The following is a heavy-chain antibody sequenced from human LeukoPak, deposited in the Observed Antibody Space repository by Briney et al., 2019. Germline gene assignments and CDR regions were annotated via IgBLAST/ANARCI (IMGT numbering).Heavy chain of an antibody. CDR1: GFTFDDYG. CDR3: ARMRIRAYYYDSSGYYPGYFDY. CDR2: INWNGGST. J-gene: IGHJ4*02. V-gene: IGHV3-20*04. Sequence: GGSLRLSCAASGFTFDDYGMSWVRQAPGKGLEWVSGINWNGGSTGYADSVKGRFTISRDNAKNSLYLQMNSLRAEDTALYYCARMRIRAYYYDSSGYYPGYFDYWGQGTLVTVSS. D-gene: IGHD3-22*01.